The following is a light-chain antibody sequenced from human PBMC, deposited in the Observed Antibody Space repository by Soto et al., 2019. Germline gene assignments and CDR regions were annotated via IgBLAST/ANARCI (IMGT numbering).Light chain of an antibody. J-gene: IGKJ4*01. CDR3: QQRPNWPLT. V-gene: IGKV3-11*01. Sequence: EIVLTQSPATLSLSPGESATLSCRASQSISSHLAWYQQKPGQAPRLLMYDASNRATGIPARFSGSGSGTDFTLTISRLEPEDFAIYYCQQRPNWPLTFGGGIKVEIK. CDR1: QSISSH. CDR2: DAS.